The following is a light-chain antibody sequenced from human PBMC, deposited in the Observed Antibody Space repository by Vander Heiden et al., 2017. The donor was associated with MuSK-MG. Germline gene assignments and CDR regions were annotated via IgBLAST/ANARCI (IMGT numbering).Light chain of an antibody. Sequence: QSVLTQPPSVSGAPGQRVTISCTGNSSNIGAGYDVHWYQQLPGTAPKLLRYGRNNRASGVPDRFSGYKSGTSASLAITGLQAEDEADYICQYYASPLSVILFGGGTKLTVL. J-gene: IGLJ2*01. CDR1: SSNIGAGYD. CDR3: QYYASPLSVIL. CDR2: GRN. V-gene: IGLV1-40*01.